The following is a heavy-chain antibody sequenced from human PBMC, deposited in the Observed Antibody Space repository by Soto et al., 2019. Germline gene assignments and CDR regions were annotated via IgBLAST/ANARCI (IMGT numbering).Heavy chain of an antibody. Sequence: EVQLVESGGGLVQPGGSLRLSCAGSGFTFSNYNMNWVREAPGKGLEWVSFISSSSHTIYYADSVKGRFTISRDNAKNSLYLQMNSLRAEDTAVYYCTRGETVTPRFDYWGQGTLVTVSS. V-gene: IGHV3-48*01. CDR3: TRGETVTPRFDY. D-gene: IGHD4-17*01. CDR1: GFTFSNYN. J-gene: IGHJ4*02. CDR2: ISSSSHTI.